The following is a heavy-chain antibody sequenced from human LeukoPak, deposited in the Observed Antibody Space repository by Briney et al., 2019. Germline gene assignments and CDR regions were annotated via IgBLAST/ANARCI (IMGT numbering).Heavy chain of an antibody. V-gene: IGHV1-69*04. D-gene: IGHD4-23*01. J-gene: IGHJ5*02. CDR2: IIPILGIA. CDR3: ARGSMTTVVTENWFDP. Sequence: SVKVSCTASGGTFSSYAISWVRQAPGQGLEWMGRIIPILGIANYAQKFQGRVTITADKSTSTADMELSSLRSEDTAVYYCARGSMTTVVTENWFDPWGQGTLVTVSS. CDR1: GGTFSSYA.